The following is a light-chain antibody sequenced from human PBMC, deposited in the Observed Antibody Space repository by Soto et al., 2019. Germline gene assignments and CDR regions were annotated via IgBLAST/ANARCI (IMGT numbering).Light chain of an antibody. Sequence: DIQMTQFPSTRSASVGDRVTITCRASQSIRNWLAWYQQKPGKAPKLLIYDASTLERGVPSRFSGSGSGTEFTLSISSLQPDDFATYYCQQYDSSSGYTFGQGTKLEIK. CDR2: DAS. V-gene: IGKV1-5*01. J-gene: IGKJ2*01. CDR3: QQYDSSSGYT. CDR1: QSIRNW.